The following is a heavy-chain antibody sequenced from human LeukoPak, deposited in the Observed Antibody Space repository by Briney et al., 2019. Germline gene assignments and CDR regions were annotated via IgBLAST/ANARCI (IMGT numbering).Heavy chain of an antibody. CDR2: ISAYNGNT. CDR3: ARVHRAGSGSYYMRGWFDP. CDR1: GYTFTSYG. D-gene: IGHD3-10*01. V-gene: IGHV1-18*01. J-gene: IGHJ5*02. Sequence: ASVKVSCKASGYTFTSYGISWVRQAPGQGLEWMGWISAYNGNTNYAQKLRGRVTMTTDTSTSTAYMELRSLRSDDTAVYYCARVHRAGSGSYYMRGWFDPWGQGTLVTVSS.